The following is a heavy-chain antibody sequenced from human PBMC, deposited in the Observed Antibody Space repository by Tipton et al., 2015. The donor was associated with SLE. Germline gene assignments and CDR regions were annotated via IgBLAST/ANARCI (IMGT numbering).Heavy chain of an antibody. CDR2: IYTNENT. CDR3: AREFLNPVTTVHYYFDL. V-gene: IGHV4-4*07. J-gene: IGHJ2*01. D-gene: IGHD4-11*01. Sequence: TLSLTCTVSGGSISSYYWSWIRQPAGGGLEWIGRIYTNENTHYNPSPKSRVTMSVDTSKNHFSLKLISVTAADTAVYYCAREFLNPVTTVHYYFDLWGRGTLVTVSS. CDR1: GGSISSYY.